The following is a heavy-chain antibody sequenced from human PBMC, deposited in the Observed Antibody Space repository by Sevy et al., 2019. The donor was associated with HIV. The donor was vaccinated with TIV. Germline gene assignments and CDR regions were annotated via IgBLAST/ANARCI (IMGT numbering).Heavy chain of an antibody. CDR3: SNRGIVIITGFDY. CDR1: GLIFNSHA. Sequence: GGSLRLSCAASGLIFNSHAMSWVRQAPGKGLEWVSTISGSGGYTYYADSVKGRFTISRDKSKNTVYLQMDSLRAEDSAVYYCSNRGIVIITGFDYWGQGTLVTVSS. CDR2: ISGSGGYT. D-gene: IGHD1-26*01. J-gene: IGHJ4*02. V-gene: IGHV3-23*01.